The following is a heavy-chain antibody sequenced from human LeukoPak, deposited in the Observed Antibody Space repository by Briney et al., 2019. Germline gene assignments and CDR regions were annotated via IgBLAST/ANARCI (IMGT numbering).Heavy chain of an antibody. D-gene: IGHD6-6*01. Sequence: SETLSLTCTVSGGSISSYYWSWIRQPPGKGLEWIGYIYYGGSTNYNPSLKSRVTISVGTSKNQFSLKLSSVTAADTAVYYCARSGSSSGRIDYWGQGTLVTVSS. CDR1: GGSISSYY. CDR2: IYYGGST. V-gene: IGHV4-59*01. J-gene: IGHJ4*02. CDR3: ARSGSSSGRIDY.